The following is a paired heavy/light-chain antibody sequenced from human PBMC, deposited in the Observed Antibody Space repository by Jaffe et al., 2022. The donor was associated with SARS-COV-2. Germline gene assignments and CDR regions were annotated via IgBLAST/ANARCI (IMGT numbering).Light chain of an antibody. V-gene: IGKV4-1*01. J-gene: IGKJ1*01. Sequence: DIVMTQSPDSLAVSLGERATINCKSSQSVLYSSNNKNYLAWYQQKPGQPPKLLIYWASTRESGVPDRFSGSGSGTDFTLTISSLQAEDVAVYYCHQYYSTPWTFGQGTKVEIK. CDR3: HQYYSTPWT. CDR1: QSVLYSSNNKNY. CDR2: WAS.
Heavy chain of an antibody. J-gene: IGHJ4*01. V-gene: IGHV4-59*01. CDR1: GGSISGYY. Sequence: QVQLQESGPGLVKPSETLSLTCTVSGGSISGYYWSWIRQPPGKGLEWIGYIYYSGSTNYNPSLKSRGTISVDTSKNQLSLKLSSVTAADTAVYYCARGTITVAGIFEYWGHGTLVTVSS. CDR2: IYYSGST. D-gene: IGHD6-19*01. CDR3: ARGTITVAGIFEY.